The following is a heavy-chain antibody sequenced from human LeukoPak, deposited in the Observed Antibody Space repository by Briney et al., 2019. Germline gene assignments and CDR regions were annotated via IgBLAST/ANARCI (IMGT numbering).Heavy chain of an antibody. CDR2: FYVGGAT. J-gene: IGHJ4*02. CDR1: GFSVTNNY. CDR3: ARGDGYNFFDY. V-gene: IGHV3-53*01. Sequence: GGSLRLSCAVSGFSVTNNYMSWVRQAPGKGLEWVSFFYVGGATYYADSVKGRFTISRDNSENTLYLQMKSLRAEDTAVYYCARGDGYNFFDYWGQGTLVTVSS. D-gene: IGHD5-24*01.